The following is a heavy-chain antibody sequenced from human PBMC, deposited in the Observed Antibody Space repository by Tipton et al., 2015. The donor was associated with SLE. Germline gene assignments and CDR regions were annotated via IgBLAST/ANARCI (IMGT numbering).Heavy chain of an antibody. J-gene: IGHJ4*02. CDR3: ARISFGGYADYFDY. CDR2: IYSRGST. D-gene: IGHD5-12*01. Sequence: TLSLTCTVSGGSISSHYWSWIRQPPGKGLEWIGYIYSRGSTNYNPSLKSRVTMSVDTSKDQFSLKLNSVTAADTAVYYCARISFGGYADYFDYWGQGTLVPVSS. CDR1: GGSISSHY. V-gene: IGHV4-59*11.